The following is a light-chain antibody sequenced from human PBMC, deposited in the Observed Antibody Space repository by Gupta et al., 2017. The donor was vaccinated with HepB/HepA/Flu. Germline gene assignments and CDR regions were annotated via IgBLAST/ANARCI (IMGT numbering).Light chain of an antibody. CDR1: QSVSIY. CDR2: DAS. Sequence: IVLTQSPATLSLSPGERATLSCRASQSVSIYLAWYQQKPGRAPRLLIYDASNRATGIPARFSGSGSGTDFTLTISSLEPEDFAVYYCQQRSNWPLTFGGGSKVEIK. J-gene: IGKJ4*01. V-gene: IGKV3-11*01. CDR3: QQRSNWPLT.